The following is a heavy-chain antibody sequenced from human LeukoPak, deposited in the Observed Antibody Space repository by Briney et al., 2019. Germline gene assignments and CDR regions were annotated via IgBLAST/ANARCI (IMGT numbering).Heavy chain of an antibody. CDR3: ASTNYDMAI. D-gene: IGHD3-9*01. CDR2: IYLSGST. Sequence: SQTLSLTCAVSGGSISRGGSSWGWIRPPPGEGLEWIGYIYLSGSTYYNPSLKSRVTISVDRSKNQFSLKLSSVTAADTAVYYCASTNYDMAIWGQGTMVTVSS. J-gene: IGHJ3*02. CDR1: GGSISRGGSS. V-gene: IGHV4-30-2*01.